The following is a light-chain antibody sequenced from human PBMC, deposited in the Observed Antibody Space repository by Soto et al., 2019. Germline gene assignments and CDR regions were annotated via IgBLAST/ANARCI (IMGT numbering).Light chain of an antibody. CDR3: QHYNNWPPT. CDR1: QSVSSN. Sequence: EIVLTQSPSTLSVSTRERATLSCMASQSVSSNLAWYQQKPGQAPRLLIYGASTRATGIPARFSGSGSGTEFTLTISSLQSEDFAVHYCQHYNNWPPTVGPGTKVDI. J-gene: IGKJ3*01. V-gene: IGKV3-15*01. CDR2: GAS.